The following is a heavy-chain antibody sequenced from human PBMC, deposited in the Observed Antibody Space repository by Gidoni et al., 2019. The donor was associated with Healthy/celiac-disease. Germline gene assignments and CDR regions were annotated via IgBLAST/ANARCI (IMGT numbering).Heavy chain of an antibody. CDR1: GFTVSSNY. CDR3: AREPYTDDYGDD. Sequence: EGQLVASGGGLVQPGGSLRLSCEASGFTVSSNYLSWVRQAPGKGLEWVSVIYSGGSTYYADAVKGRFTISRDNSKNTLYLQMNSLRAEDTAVYYCAREPYTDDYGDDWGQGTLVTVSS. CDR2: IYSGGST. J-gene: IGHJ4*02. V-gene: IGHV3-66*01.